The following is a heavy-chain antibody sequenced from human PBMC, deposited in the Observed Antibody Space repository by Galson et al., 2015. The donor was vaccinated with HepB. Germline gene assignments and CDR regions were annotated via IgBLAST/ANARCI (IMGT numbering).Heavy chain of an antibody. V-gene: IGHV1-46*01. D-gene: IGHD3-22*01. Sequence: SVKVSCKASGYTFTSYYMHWVRQAPGQGLEWMGIINPSGGSTSYAQKFQGRVTMTRDTSTSTVYMELSSLRSEDTAVYYCARDYDSSGYYYRGGETYYFDYWGQGTLVTVSS. CDR3: ARDYDSSGYYYRGGETYYFDY. CDR2: INPSGGST. CDR1: GYTFTSYY. J-gene: IGHJ4*02.